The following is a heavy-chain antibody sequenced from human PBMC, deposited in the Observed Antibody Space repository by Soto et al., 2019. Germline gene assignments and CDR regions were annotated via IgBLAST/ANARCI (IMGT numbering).Heavy chain of an antibody. CDR2: ISSSGSTI. CDR1: GFTFSSYE. CDR3: ARDMGRGYSYGPPFDY. Sequence: GGSLRLSCAASGFTFSSYEMNWVRQAPGKGLEWVSYISSSGSTIYYADSVKGRFTISRDNAKNSLYLQMNSLRAEDTAVYYCARDMGRGYSYGPPFDYWGQGTLVTVSS. V-gene: IGHV3-48*03. D-gene: IGHD5-18*01. J-gene: IGHJ4*02.